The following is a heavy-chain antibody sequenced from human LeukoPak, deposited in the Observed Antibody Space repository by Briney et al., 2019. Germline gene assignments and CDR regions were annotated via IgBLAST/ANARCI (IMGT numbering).Heavy chain of an antibody. Sequence: ASVKVSCKVSGYTLTELSMHWVRQAPGKGLEWMGRIIPILGIANYAQKFQGRVTITADKSTSTAYMELSSLRSEDTAVYYCARGGGYYDSSGYYHYYFDYWGQGTLVTVSS. J-gene: IGHJ4*02. CDR2: IIPILGIA. D-gene: IGHD3-22*01. CDR1: GYTLTELS. CDR3: ARGGGYYDSSGYYHYYFDY. V-gene: IGHV1-69*04.